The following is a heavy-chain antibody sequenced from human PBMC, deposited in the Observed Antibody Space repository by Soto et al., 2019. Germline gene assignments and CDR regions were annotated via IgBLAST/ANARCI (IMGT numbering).Heavy chain of an antibody. CDR1: GFTFSSYA. J-gene: IGHJ4*02. D-gene: IGHD4-17*01. CDR3: AKAPETTVTTTFDY. CDR2: ISGSGGST. Sequence: PGGSLRLSCAASGFTFSSYAMSWVRQAPGKGLEGVSAISGSGGSTYYADSVKGRFTISRGNSKNTLYLQMNSLRAEDTAVYYCAKAPETTVTTTFDYWGQGTLVTVSS. V-gene: IGHV3-23*01.